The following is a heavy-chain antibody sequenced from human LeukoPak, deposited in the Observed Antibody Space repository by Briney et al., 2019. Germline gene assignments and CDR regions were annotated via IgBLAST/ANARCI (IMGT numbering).Heavy chain of an antibody. V-gene: IGHV3-23*01. Sequence: GGSLRLSCAASGFTFSSYAMSWVRQAPGKGLEWVSAISGSGGSTYYADSVKGRFTISRDNSKNTVYLQMNSLRAEDTAVYYCAKSEEVVTTYFDYWGQGTLVTVSS. J-gene: IGHJ4*02. D-gene: IGHD3-22*01. CDR3: AKSEEVVTTYFDY. CDR2: ISGSGGST. CDR1: GFTFSSYA.